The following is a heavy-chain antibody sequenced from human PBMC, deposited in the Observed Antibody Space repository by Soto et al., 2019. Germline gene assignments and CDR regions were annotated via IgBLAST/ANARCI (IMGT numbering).Heavy chain of an antibody. J-gene: IGHJ4*02. D-gene: IGHD3-9*01. Sequence: EVQLVESGGGLVRPGGSLRLSCAASGFTFSNAWMTWVRQAPGKGLVWVGRINSKTDGGTIDYAAPVQGRFTISRDDSKNTLYLQMNSLKTEDTAVYYCTTDREYDILPGYPYCWGQGTLVTVSS. CDR2: INSKTDGGTI. V-gene: IGHV3-15*05. CDR1: GFTFSNAW. CDR3: TTDREYDILPGYPYC.